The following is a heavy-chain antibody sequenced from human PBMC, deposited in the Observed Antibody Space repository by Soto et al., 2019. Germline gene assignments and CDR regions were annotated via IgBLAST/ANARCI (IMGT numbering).Heavy chain of an antibody. D-gene: IGHD1-26*01. CDR1: GGTFSSYA. J-gene: IGHJ6*02. V-gene: IGHV1-69*13. Sequence: SVKVSCKASGGTFSSYAISWVRQAPGQGLEWMGGIIPIFGTANYAQKFQGRVTITADESTSTAYMELSSLRSEDTAVYYCARAVGAPGRFPYYYYYGMHVWGQGTTVTVSS. CDR2: IIPIFGTA. CDR3: ARAVGAPGRFPYYYYYGMHV.